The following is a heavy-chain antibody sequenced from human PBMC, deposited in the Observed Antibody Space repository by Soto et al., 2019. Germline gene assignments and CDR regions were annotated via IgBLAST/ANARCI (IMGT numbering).Heavy chain of an antibody. CDR3: ARSHYGGWAAWFDP. D-gene: IGHD3-10*01. CDR2: INPGRNT. CDR1: GASLSGYY. J-gene: IGHJ5*02. V-gene: IGHV4-34*01. Sequence: QVQLQQWGAGLLKPSETLSLTCGVHGASLSGYYWTWIRQPPGRGLEWIGEINPGRNTNYNPSLKSRVTISTDTSENHFSLNLTSVTAADTAIYYCARSHYGGWAAWFDPWGQGTLVTISS.